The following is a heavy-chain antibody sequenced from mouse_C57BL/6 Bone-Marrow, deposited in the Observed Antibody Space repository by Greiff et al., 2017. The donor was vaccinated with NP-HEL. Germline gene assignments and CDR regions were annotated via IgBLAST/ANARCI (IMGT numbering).Heavy chain of an antibody. J-gene: IGHJ3*01. CDR2: FYPGSGSI. CDR1: GYTFTEYT. CDR3: ARHEGWGLLLWGFAY. Sequence: QVQLQQSGAELVKPGASVKLSCKASGYTFTEYTIHWVKQRSGQGLEWIGWFYPGSGSIKYNEKFKDKATLTAAKSSSTFYMELRRLTSEVSAVYFCARHEGWGLLLWGFAYWGQGTLVTVSA. D-gene: IGHD2-1*01. V-gene: IGHV1-62-2*01.